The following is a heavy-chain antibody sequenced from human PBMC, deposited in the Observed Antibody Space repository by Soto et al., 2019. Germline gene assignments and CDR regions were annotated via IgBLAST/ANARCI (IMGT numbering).Heavy chain of an antibody. J-gene: IGHJ4*02. CDR3: AREFLSIAARPADY. V-gene: IGHV3-11*01. CDR2: VSSSGRTI. D-gene: IGHD6-6*01. CDR1: GFTFSAYY. Sequence: GGSLRLSCAASGFTFSAYYMSWIRQAPGKGLEWVSYVSSSGRTIYYADSVKGRSTISRDNAPTSLYLQMNSLRAEDTAVYYCAREFLSIAARPADYWGQGTLVTVSA.